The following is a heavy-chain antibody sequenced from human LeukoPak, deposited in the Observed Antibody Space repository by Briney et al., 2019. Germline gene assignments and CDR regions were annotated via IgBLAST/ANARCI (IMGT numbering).Heavy chain of an antibody. D-gene: IGHD3-16*01. J-gene: IGHJ5*02. CDR3: ARDEKGGGQISYNWFDP. V-gene: IGHV3-48*03. CDR1: GFTFSSYE. Sequence: PGGSLRLSCAASGFTFSSYEMNWVRQAPGKGLEWVSYISSSGSTIYYADSVKGRFTISRDNAKNSLYPQMNSLRAEDTAVYYCARDEKGGGQISYNWFDPWGQGTLVTVSS. CDR2: ISSSGSTI.